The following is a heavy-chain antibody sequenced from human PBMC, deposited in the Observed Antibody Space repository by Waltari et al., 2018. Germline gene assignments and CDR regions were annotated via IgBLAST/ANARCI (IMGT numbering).Heavy chain of an antibody. CDR1: GGTFSSYA. J-gene: IGHJ4*02. CDR3: ASHPSPGTDCTNGVCYLVY. Sequence: QVQLVQSGAEVKKPGSSVKVSCKASGGTFSSYAISWVRQAPGQGLEWMGGIIPIFGTANYAQKFQGRVTITTDESTSTAYMELSSLRSEDTAVYYCASHPSPGTDCTNGVCYLVYWGQGTLVTVSS. CDR2: IIPIFGTA. V-gene: IGHV1-69*05. D-gene: IGHD2-8*01.